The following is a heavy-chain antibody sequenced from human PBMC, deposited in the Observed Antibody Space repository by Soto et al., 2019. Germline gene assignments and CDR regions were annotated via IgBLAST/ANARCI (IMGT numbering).Heavy chain of an antibody. CDR1: GFTFSSYA. J-gene: IGHJ6*02. Sequence: GGSLRLSCAASGFTFSSYAMHWVRQAPGKGLEWVAVISYDGSNKYYADSVKGRFTISRDNSKNTLYLQTNSLRAEDTAVYYCARDGLYSGYDHDYYYYGMDVWGQGTTVTVSS. CDR2: ISYDGSNK. V-gene: IGHV3-30-3*01. D-gene: IGHD5-12*01. CDR3: ARDGLYSGYDHDYYYYGMDV.